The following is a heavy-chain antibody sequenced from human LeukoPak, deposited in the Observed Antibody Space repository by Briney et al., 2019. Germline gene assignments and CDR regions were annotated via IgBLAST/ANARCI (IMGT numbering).Heavy chain of an antibody. V-gene: IGHV3-30*03. CDR1: GFTFSSYG. CDR2: ISYDGSNK. CDR3: AREQSNYDFWSDSQRWSDP. D-gene: IGHD3-3*01. J-gene: IGHJ5*02. Sequence: PGRSLRLSCAASGFTFSSYGMHWVRQAPGKGLEWVAVISYDGSNKYYADSVKGRFTISRDNSKNTLYLQMNSLRAEDTAVYYCAREQSNYDFWSDSQRWSDPWGQGTLVTVSS.